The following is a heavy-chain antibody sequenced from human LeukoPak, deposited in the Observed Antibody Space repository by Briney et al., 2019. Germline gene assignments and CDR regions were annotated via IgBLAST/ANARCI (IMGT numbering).Heavy chain of an antibody. V-gene: IGHV3-23*01. CDR1: GFTFSSYS. CDR3: AKDKGQRDN. Sequence: PGGSLRLSCAASGFTFSSYSMNWVRQAPGKGLEWVSVISGSGGSTYYADSVKGRFTISRDNSKNTVYLQMNSLRAEDTAVYYCAKDKGQRDNWGQGTLVTVSS. J-gene: IGHJ4*02. D-gene: IGHD6-25*01. CDR2: ISGSGGST.